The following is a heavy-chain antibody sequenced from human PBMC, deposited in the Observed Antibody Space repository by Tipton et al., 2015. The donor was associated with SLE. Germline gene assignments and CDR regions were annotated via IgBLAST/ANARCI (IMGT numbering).Heavy chain of an antibody. D-gene: IGHD4-17*01. CDR2: IYTSGST. J-gene: IGHJ4*02. CDR1: GGSISSGSYY. V-gene: IGHV4-61*02. CDR3: ARDTGY. Sequence: LRLSCTVSGGSISSGSYYWSWIRQPAGKGLEWIGRIYTSGSTNYNPSLKSRVTISVDTSKNQFSLKLSSVTAADTAVYYCARDTGYWGQGTLVTVSS.